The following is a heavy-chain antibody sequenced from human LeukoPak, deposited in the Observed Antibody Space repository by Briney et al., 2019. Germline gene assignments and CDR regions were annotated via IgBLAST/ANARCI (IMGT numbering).Heavy chain of an antibody. CDR3: TKGTIWLPFDY. V-gene: IGHV3-23*01. Sequence: GGSLRLSCAASGFTFSNYAMSWARXAPGNXLEWVSAISGSVGSTYYADYVKGRFTISRDKSKNTLYMQMNSLRAEDTAVYYCTKGTIWLPFDYWGQGTLVTVSS. CDR1: GFTFSNYA. J-gene: IGHJ4*02. CDR2: ISGSVGST. D-gene: IGHD5-18*01.